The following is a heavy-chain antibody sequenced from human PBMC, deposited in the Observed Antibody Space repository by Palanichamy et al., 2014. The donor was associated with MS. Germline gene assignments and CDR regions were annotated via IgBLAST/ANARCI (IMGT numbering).Heavy chain of an antibody. D-gene: IGHD1-1*01. CDR1: EFTFSIYW. CDR3: ARAATTGTVDY. V-gene: IGHV3-7*04. CDR2: INQDGSQT. J-gene: IGHJ4*02. Sequence: EVHLVESGGGLVQPGGSPRLSCAASEFTFSIYWMSWVRQAPGKGLEWVANINQDGSQTYYVDSVEGRFTVSRDNAKNSLSLQMNSLRVEDTAIYYCARAATTGTVDYWGQGTLVTVSS.